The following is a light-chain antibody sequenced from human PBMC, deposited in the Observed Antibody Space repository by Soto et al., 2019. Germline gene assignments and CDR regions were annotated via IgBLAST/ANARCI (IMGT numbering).Light chain of an antibody. Sequence: IQMTQSPSTLTASVGDRVTITCRASQTINSWLAWYQQKPGQAPKLLIYQASTLEIGVPLRFSGTGSGTEFTLAISSLQTDDFATYYCQQYNAFSWTFGQGTKVDIK. CDR2: QAS. CDR1: QTINSW. J-gene: IGKJ1*01. CDR3: QQYNAFSWT. V-gene: IGKV1-5*03.